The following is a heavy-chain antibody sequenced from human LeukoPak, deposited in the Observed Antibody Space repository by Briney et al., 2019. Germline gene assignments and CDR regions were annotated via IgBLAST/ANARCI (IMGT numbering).Heavy chain of an antibody. CDR2: TYYRSTWYS. J-gene: IGHJ4*02. CDR3: ARDRKSGSSWQSFDY. Sequence: SQALPLTCAISGDSVSSNSAAWNWIRQSPSRGLEWLGRTYYRSTWYSDYAVSVKSRITINPDTSKNQFSLQLNSVTPEDTAMYYCARDRKSGSSWQSFDYWGQGTLATVSS. D-gene: IGHD6-13*01. V-gene: IGHV6-1*01. CDR1: GDSVSSNSAA.